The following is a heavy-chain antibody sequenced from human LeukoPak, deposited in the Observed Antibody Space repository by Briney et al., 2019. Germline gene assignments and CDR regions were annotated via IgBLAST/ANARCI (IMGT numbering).Heavy chain of an antibody. CDR3: ARVRIQWLRLRGQLDY. CDR2: ISAYNGNT. Sequence: ASVKVSCKASGYTFTSYGISWVRQAPGQGLEWMGWISAYNGNTNYAQKLQGRVTMTTDTFTSTAYMELRSLRSDDTAVYYCARVRIQWLRLRGQLDYWGQGTLVTVSS. CDR1: GYTFTSYG. J-gene: IGHJ4*02. D-gene: IGHD5-12*01. V-gene: IGHV1-18*01.